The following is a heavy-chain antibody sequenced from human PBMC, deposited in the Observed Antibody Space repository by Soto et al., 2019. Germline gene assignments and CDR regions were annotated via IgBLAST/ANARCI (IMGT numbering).Heavy chain of an antibody. J-gene: IGHJ4*02. Sequence: QVALKESGPVLVKPTETLTLTCTVSGFSLNDARVGVSWIRQPPGRALEWLAHIFSNDEKSYSTSLYNRLTISKDTSKSQVVLNMTNMGPVDTATYFCARIQDYVWGSYPYDVWGQGSLVTVSS. CDR2: IFSNDEK. V-gene: IGHV2-26*01. D-gene: IGHD3-16*02. CDR3: ARIQDYVWGSYPYDV. CDR1: GFSLNDARVG.